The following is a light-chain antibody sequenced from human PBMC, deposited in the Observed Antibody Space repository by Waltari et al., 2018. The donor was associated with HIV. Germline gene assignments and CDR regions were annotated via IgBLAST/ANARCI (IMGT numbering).Light chain of an antibody. CDR1: QNISTL. Sequence: DIQLTESPSSLPASVRDRVTITCLASQNISTLLKWHQHKAEEATKLLYLDASRWHTGVPSRCSGSGSTTQFLLTISILQAEEVATYYWQHSYLGRTFGQGTKVDIK. J-gene: IGKJ1*01. CDR3: QHSYLGRT. V-gene: IGKV1-39*01. CDR2: DAS.